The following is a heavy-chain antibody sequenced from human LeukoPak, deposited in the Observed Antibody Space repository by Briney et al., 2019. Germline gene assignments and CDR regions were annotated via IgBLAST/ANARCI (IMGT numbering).Heavy chain of an antibody. CDR2: ISGRGDSS. J-gene: IGHJ4*02. CDR1: GFTFSSYS. V-gene: IGHV3-23*01. D-gene: IGHD3-16*01. Sequence: GGSLRLSCAASGFTFSSYSMNWVRQAPGKGPEWVARISGRGDSSNYADSVKGRFTISGDNLKSTVDLQMDSLRADDTALYYCARGRNYGSGNYVFDYWGQGTLVTVSS. CDR3: ARGRNYGSGNYVFDY.